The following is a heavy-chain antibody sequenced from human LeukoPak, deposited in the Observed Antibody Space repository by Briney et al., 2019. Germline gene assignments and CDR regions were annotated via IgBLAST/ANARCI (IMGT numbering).Heavy chain of an antibody. D-gene: IGHD5-12*01. CDR2: ISYDGSNK. V-gene: IGHV3-30*04. CDR3: ANTVAKPPDY. CDR1: GFTFSSYA. Sequence: GGSLRLSCAASGFTFSSYAMHWVRQAPGKGLEWVAVISYDGSNKYYADSVKGRFTISRDNSKNTLYLQMNSLRAEDAAVYYCANTVAKPPDYWGQGTLVTVSS. J-gene: IGHJ4*02.